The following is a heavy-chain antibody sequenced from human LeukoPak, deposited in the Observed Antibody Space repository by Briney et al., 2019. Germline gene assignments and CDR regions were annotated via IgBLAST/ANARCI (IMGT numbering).Heavy chain of an antibody. CDR2: ISSSSSNI. V-gene: IGHV3-21*01. CDR3: ARDYYPYYYMDV. J-gene: IGHJ6*03. CDR1: GFTFSSYS. Sequence: GGSLRLSCAASGFTFSSYSMNWVRQALGKGLEWVSSISSSSSNIYYADSVKGRFTISRDNAKNSLYLQMNSLRVEDTAVYYCARDYYPYYYMDVWGKGTTVTVSS.